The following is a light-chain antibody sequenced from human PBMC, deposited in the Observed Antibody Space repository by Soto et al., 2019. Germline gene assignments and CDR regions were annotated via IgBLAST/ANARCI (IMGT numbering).Light chain of an antibody. Sequence: EIVLSQSPGTLSLSPGERATLSCRASQSVTSTSLSWYQQKTGQAPMRLIYGAANRATGIPDRFSGRGSGTDFTLTISRLEPEDFAVYYCQLYGSSPMYTFGQGTTLELK. J-gene: IGKJ2*01. CDR2: GAA. CDR1: QSVTSTS. V-gene: IGKV3-20*01. CDR3: QLYGSSPMYT.